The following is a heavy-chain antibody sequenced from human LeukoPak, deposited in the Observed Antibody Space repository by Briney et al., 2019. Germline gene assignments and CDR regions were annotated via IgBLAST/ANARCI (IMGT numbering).Heavy chain of an antibody. J-gene: IGHJ4*02. Sequence: SETLSLTCSVSGGSISSSVYYWGWIRQPPGKGLEWIGSIHYRGNTYYNASLKRRVTISVDTSKNQFSLKLTSVTAADTAVYYCARPSRDAYNHDFDYWGQGTLATVSS. V-gene: IGHV4-39*01. D-gene: IGHD5-24*01. CDR2: IHYRGNT. CDR3: ARPSRDAYNHDFDY. CDR1: GGSISSSVYY.